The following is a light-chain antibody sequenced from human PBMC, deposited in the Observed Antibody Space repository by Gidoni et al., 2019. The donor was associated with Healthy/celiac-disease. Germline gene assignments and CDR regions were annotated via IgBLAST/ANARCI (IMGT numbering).Light chain of an antibody. Sequence: DIVMTQSPDSLTVSLGERATINCKSSQCLLYSSNNKNYLAWFHQKPGQPPKLLIYWASTRESGVPDRFSGSGSGTDFTLTISSLQAEDVAVYYCQQYYSTPRTFGQGTKVEIK. CDR2: WAS. CDR3: QQYYSTPRT. V-gene: IGKV4-1*01. J-gene: IGKJ1*01. CDR1: QCLLYSSNNKNY.